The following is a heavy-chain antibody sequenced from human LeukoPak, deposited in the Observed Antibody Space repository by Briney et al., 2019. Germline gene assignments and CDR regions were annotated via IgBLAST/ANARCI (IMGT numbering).Heavy chain of an antibody. D-gene: IGHD3-10*01. CDR2: IKQDGSEK. V-gene: IGHV3-7*01. J-gene: IGHJ4*02. CDR1: GFTFSSYW. Sequence: PGGSLRLSCAASGFTFSSYWMSWVRQAPGKGLEWVANIKQDGSEKYYVDSVKGRFTISRDNAKNSLYLQMNSLRAEDTAVYYCARDSFDGSGSYSLPEYWGQGTLVTVSS. CDR3: ARDSFDGSGSYSLPEY.